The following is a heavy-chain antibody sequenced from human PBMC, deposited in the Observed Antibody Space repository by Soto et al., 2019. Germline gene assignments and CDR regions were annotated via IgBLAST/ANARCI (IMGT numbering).Heavy chain of an antibody. J-gene: IGHJ4*02. CDR1: GFTFSDYF. Sequence: PGGSLRLSCAASGFTFSDYFMTWIRQAPGKGLEWVSYISSSGTTIFYADSVQGRFTISRDNAKKSLYLEINSLRAEDTAVYYCGRKEVSGPIDYWGQGTLVTVSS. CDR3: GRKEVSGPIDY. CDR2: ISSSGTTI. V-gene: IGHV3-11*01.